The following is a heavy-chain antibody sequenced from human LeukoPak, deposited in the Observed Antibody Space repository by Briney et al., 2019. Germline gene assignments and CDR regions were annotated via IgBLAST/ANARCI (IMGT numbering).Heavy chain of an antibody. D-gene: IGHD3-22*01. CDR1: GFTFSNYG. V-gene: IGHV3-30*18. J-gene: IGHJ4*02. Sequence: GGSLRLSCAVSGFTFSNYGMHWVRQAPGKGLEWVAVISYDGGNKYYADSVKGRFTISRDNSKNTLYPQMNSLRAEDTAVYYCAKDSSGSYSPDPAHYFDYWGQGTLVTFSS. CDR2: ISYDGGNK. CDR3: AKDSSGSYSPDPAHYFDY.